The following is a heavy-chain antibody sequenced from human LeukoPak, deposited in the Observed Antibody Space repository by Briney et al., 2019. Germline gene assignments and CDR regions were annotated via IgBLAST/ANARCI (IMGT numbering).Heavy chain of an antibody. D-gene: IGHD3-22*01. CDR1: GFTFSSYG. Sequence: GGSLRLSCAASGFTFSSYGMHWVRQAPGKGLEWVAFIRYDGSNKYYADSVKGRFTISRDNSKNTLYLQMNSLRPEDTAVYYCARDRYYYDSSGLEYWGQGTLVTVSS. CDR2: IRYDGSNK. J-gene: IGHJ4*02. CDR3: ARDRYYYDSSGLEY. V-gene: IGHV3-30*02.